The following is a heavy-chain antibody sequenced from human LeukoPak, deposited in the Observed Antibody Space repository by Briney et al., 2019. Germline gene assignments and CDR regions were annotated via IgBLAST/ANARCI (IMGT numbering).Heavy chain of an antibody. CDR2: IIPMLGIP. V-gene: IGHV1-69*04. CDR3: ARGPWNPARFDY. CDR1: GGTFSSSD. D-gene: IGHD1-1*01. Sequence: ASVKVSCKASGGTFSSSDINWVRQAPGQGLEWMGRIIPMLGIPNYAQKFQGRVTITADKFTSTAYMELSSLRSEDTAVYYCARGPWNPARFDYWGQRTLVAVSS. J-gene: IGHJ4*02.